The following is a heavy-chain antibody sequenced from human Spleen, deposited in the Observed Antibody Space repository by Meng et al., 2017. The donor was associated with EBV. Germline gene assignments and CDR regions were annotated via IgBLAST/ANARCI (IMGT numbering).Heavy chain of an antibody. D-gene: IGHD5-12*01. V-gene: IGHV4-59*07. J-gene: IGHJ4*02. CDR3: ARNGYDLYFDS. Sequence: QVHTPGPRLVNTSDSFCLTFTVSWCSIDGYYCNWIRQPPGKALEWIGNAYYAGKIHYNPSLKSRVTISLDTAKNEFSLDLSSVPAADTAVYYCARNGYDLYFDSWGQGSLVTVSS. CDR1: WCSIDGYY. CDR2: AYYAGKI.